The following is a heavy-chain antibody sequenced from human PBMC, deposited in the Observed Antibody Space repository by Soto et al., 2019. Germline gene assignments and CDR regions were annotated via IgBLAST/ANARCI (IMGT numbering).Heavy chain of an antibody. CDR3: ARSSGWYGEFDY. CDR2: IYHSGST. Sequence: QLQLQESGSRLVKPSQTLSLTCAVSGGSISSGGYSWSWIRQPPGKGLEWIGYIYHSGSTYYHPSLKSRVTISVDRSKNQFSLKLSSVTAADTAVYYCARSSGWYGEFDYWGQGTLVTVSS. V-gene: IGHV4-30-2*01. D-gene: IGHD6-19*01. J-gene: IGHJ4*02. CDR1: GGSISSGGYS.